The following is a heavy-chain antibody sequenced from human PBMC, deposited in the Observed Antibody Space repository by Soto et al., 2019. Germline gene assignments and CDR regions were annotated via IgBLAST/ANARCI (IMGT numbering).Heavy chain of an antibody. J-gene: IGHJ5*02. D-gene: IGHD2-2*01. CDR3: ARLVVVAPVANA. Sequence: SETLRLTCSVSGGTISYNSYYWGWIRQPPGKGLEWVGGIFYTGTTYYSPSLKDRVTISVDTYKNSFSLNLTSVTAADTAVYFCARLVVVAPVANAWGQGTLVTVSS. V-gene: IGHV4-39*02. CDR1: GGTISYNSYY. CDR2: IFYTGTT.